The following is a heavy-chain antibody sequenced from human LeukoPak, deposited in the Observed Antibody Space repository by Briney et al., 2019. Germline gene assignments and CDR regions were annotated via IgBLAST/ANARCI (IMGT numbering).Heavy chain of an antibody. V-gene: IGHV1-69*06. D-gene: IGHD2-15*01. CDR1: RGTFSTYA. Sequence: SVKVSCKASRGTFSTYAISWVRQAPGQGIEWMGGIIPIFGTANYAQKFQGRVTITADKSTSTAYMELSSLRSEDTAVYYCASVLRGYCSGGSCYPYYYYYYGMDVWGKGTTVTVSS. J-gene: IGHJ6*04. CDR2: IIPIFGTA. CDR3: ASVLRGYCSGGSCYPYYYYYYGMDV.